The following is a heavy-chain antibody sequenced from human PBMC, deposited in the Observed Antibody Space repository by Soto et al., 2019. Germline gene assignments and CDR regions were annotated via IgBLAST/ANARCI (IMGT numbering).Heavy chain of an antibody. Sequence: QVQLQQWGAGLLKPSETLSLTCAVYGGSFSGYYWTWIRQPPGTGLEWIGEINHSGSTNYNPSLKSRVTLSVATSKNQCSLKLTSVTAADTAVYYCARDKITGLFDYWGQGTLVTVSS. D-gene: IGHD2-8*02. V-gene: IGHV4-34*01. J-gene: IGHJ4*02. CDR2: INHSGST. CDR3: ARDKITGLFDY. CDR1: GGSFSGYY.